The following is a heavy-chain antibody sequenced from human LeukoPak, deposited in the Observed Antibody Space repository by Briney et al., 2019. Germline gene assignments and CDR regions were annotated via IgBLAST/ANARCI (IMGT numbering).Heavy chain of an antibody. Sequence: SQTLSLTCTVSGGSISSSSYYWGWIRQPPGKGLEWIGSIYYSGSTYYNPSLKSRVTISVDTSKNQFSLKLSSVTAADTAVYYCARDDYTHLWTFDYWGQGTLVTVSS. CDR3: ARDDYTHLWTFDY. CDR2: IYYSGST. V-gene: IGHV4-39*07. CDR1: GGSISSSSYY. J-gene: IGHJ4*02. D-gene: IGHD4/OR15-4a*01.